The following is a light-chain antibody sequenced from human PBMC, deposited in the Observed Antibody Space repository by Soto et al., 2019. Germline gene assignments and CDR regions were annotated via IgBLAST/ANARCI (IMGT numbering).Light chain of an antibody. V-gene: IGKV3-20*01. CDR3: HQYGSSPT. J-gene: IGKJ1*01. Sequence: EIVLTQSPGTLSLSPGERATLSCRASQSVSSNYLGWYQKKPGQPPRLLIYGGSSRATGIPDRFSGGGSGTDFTLTIIRLEPEDFAGYYFHQYGSSPTFGQGTKVDI. CDR2: GGS. CDR1: QSVSSNY.